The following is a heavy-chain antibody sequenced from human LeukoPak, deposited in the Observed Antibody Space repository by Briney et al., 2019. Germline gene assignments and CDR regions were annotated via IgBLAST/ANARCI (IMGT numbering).Heavy chain of an antibody. V-gene: IGHV3-7*03. CDR1: GFIVSSNY. J-gene: IGHJ5*02. D-gene: IGHD5-18*01. CDR2: IREERGQE. Sequence: PGGSLRLSCAASGFIVSSNYMSWVRQAPGKGLEWVANIREERGQEYYVDSVKGRFTISKNSAKNSLYLQMNTLRVEDTAMYYCASLDTAKQPLANHWGQGTLVTVSS. CDR3: ASLDTAKQPLANH.